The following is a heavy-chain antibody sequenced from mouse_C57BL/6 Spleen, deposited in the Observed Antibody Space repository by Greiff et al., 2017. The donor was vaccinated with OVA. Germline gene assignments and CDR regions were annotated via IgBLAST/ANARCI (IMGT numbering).Heavy chain of an antibody. D-gene: IGHD4-1*01. Sequence: EVQLQESGAELVRPGASVTLSCTASGFNIKDDYMHWVKQRPEQGLEWIGWIDPENGDTEYASKFQGKATITADTSSNTAYLQLSSLTSEDTAVYYCIPWALDYWGQGTTLTVSS. V-gene: IGHV14-4*01. J-gene: IGHJ2*01. CDR2: IDPENGDT. CDR3: IPWALDY. CDR1: GFNIKDDY.